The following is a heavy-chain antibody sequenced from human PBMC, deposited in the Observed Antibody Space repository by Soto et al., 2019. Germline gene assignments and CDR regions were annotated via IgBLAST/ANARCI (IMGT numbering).Heavy chain of an antibody. CDR1: GYTFTSYG. V-gene: IGHV1-18*01. J-gene: IGHJ4*02. CDR2: ISAYNGNT. Sequence: ASVKVSCKASGYTFTSYGISWVRQAPGQGLEWMGWISAYNGNTNYAQKLQGRVTMTTDTSTSTAYMELRSLRSDDTAVYYCARDLAVADEQRTDYWGQGTLVTVSS. D-gene: IGHD6-19*01. CDR3: ARDLAVADEQRTDY.